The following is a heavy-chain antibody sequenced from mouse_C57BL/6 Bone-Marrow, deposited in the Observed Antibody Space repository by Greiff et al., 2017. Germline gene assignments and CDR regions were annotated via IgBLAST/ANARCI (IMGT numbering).Heavy chain of an antibody. J-gene: IGHJ2*01. V-gene: IGHV14-4*01. D-gene: IGHD2-4*01. Sequence: EVKLMESGAELVRPGASVKLSCTASGFNIKDDYMHWVKQRPEQGLEWIGWIDPENGDTEYASKFQGKATITADTSSNTAYLQLSSLTSEDTAVYYCTTDYDYDGPLDYWGQGTTLTVSS. CDR3: TTDYDYDGPLDY. CDR2: IDPENGDT. CDR1: GFNIKDDY.